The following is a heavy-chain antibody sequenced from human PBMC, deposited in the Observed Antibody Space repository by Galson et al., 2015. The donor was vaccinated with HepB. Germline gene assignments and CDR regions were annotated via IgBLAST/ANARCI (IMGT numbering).Heavy chain of an antibody. J-gene: IGHJ4*02. CDR1: GFTFSSHG. V-gene: IGHV3-30*03. CDR2: ISYDGSNK. CDR3: ARDPIDVDIVAFDY. Sequence: SLRLSCAASGFTFSSHGMHWVRQAPGKGLEWVAVISYDGSNKYYTDSVKGRFTISRDNSKNTLYLQMNSLRAEDTAVYYCARDPIDVDIVAFDYWGQGTLVTVSS. D-gene: IGHD5-12*01.